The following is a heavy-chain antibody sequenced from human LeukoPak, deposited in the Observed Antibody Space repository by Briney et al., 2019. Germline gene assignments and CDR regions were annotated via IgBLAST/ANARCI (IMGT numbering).Heavy chain of an antibody. CDR3: ASWRSVAGAFDS. J-gene: IGHJ3*02. V-gene: IGHV5-10-1*01. CDR1: GYSFTSYW. CDR2: IDPSDSYT. D-gene: IGHD2-15*01. Sequence: GESLKISCKGSGYSFTSYWISWVRQMPGKGLEWMGRIDPSDSYTNYSPSFQGHVTISADKSISTAYLQWSSLKASDTAMYYCASWRSVAGAFDSWGQGTMVTVSS.